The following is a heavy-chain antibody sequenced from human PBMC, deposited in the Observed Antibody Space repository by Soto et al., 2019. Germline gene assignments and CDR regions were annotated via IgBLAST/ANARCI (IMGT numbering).Heavy chain of an antibody. V-gene: IGHV4-31*03. J-gene: IGHJ4*02. CDR3: GRVMFRDSSSNCGGNPLDLLYL. CDR1: GGSISSGGYY. Sequence: SETLSLTCTVSGGSISSGGYYWSGIRQHPGKGLEWIGYIYCSGSTYYNPSLKSRVTISVDTSKNQFSLKLSSVTAAATAVYYCGRVMFRDSSSNCGGNPLDLLYLWGQGTFVT. CDR2: IYCSGST. D-gene: IGHD6-13*01.